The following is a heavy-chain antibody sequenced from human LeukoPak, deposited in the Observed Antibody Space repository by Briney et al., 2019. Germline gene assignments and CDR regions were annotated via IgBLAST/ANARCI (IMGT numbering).Heavy chain of an antibody. D-gene: IGHD6-19*01. CDR1: GGTFSSYA. J-gene: IGHJ4*02. CDR2: INPSGGST. Sequence: ASVKVSCKASGGTFSSYAISWVRQAPGQRLEWMGIINPSGGSTTYAQKFRGRVTMTRDTSTSTVYMELSSLRSEDTAVFYCARGGSLAAAPHRYYFDYWGQGTPVTVSS. V-gene: IGHV1-46*01. CDR3: ARGGSLAAAPHRYYFDY.